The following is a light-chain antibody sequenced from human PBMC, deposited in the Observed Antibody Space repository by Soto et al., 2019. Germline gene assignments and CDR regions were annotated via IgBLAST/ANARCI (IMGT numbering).Light chain of an antibody. CDR3: SSYTDNYNVL. V-gene: IGLV2-8*01. Sequence: QSALTQPPSASGCPGQSVTISCTGTSSDVGGYNYVSWYQHHPGKVPKLIIYEVTKRPSGVPGRFSGSKSGNTASLTVSGLQAEDEAEYYCSSYTDNYNVLLGGGTKVTVL. CDR2: EVT. CDR1: SSDVGGYNY. J-gene: IGLJ2*01.